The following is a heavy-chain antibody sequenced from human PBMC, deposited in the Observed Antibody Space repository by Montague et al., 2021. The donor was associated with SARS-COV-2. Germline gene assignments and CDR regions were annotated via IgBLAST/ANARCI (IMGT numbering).Heavy chain of an antibody. CDR1: GGSISSSSYY. CDR2: INHGGST. D-gene: IGHD2-21*01. Sequence: SETLSLTCTVSGGSISSSSYYWGWIRQPPGKGLEWIGEINHGGSTNYNPSLKSRVTISVDTSKNQFSLKLSSVTAADTAVYYCAREVRGRIVVVIAIPYYYFDYWGQGTLVTVSS. CDR3: AREVRGRIVVVIAIPYYYFDY. J-gene: IGHJ4*02. V-gene: IGHV4-39*07.